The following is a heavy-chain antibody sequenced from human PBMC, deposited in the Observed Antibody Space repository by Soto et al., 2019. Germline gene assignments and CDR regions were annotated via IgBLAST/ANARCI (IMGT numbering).Heavy chain of an antibody. Sequence: QVQLVQSGAEVKKPGSSVKVSCKASGGTFSSYAISWVRQAPGQGLEWMGGIIPIFGTANYAQKFQGRVTITADESTSTAYMELSSLRSEDTAVYYCAIRGPVTILPTQLPFDYWGQGTLVTVSS. CDR3: AIRGPVTILPTQLPFDY. CDR2: IIPIFGTA. J-gene: IGHJ4*02. V-gene: IGHV1-69*01. CDR1: GGTFSSYA. D-gene: IGHD3-10*01.